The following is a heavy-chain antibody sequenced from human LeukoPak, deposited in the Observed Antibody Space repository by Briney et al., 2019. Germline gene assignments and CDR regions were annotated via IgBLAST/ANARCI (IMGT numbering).Heavy chain of an antibody. Sequence: PGGPLRLSCRVSGFTFISHAMSWVRQAPGKGLEWVSAISGSGGSTYYADSVKGRFTISRDNSKNTLYLQMNSLRAEDTAVYYCGVAVALQLQNYYYGMDVWGQGTTVTVSS. CDR1: GFTFISHA. J-gene: IGHJ6*02. V-gene: IGHV3-23*01. CDR2: ISGSGGST. D-gene: IGHD6-19*01. CDR3: GVAVALQLQNYYYGMDV.